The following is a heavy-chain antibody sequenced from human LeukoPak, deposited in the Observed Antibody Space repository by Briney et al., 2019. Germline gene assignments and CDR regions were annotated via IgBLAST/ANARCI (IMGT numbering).Heavy chain of an antibody. CDR1: GGSISSGGYY. CDR3: ARHLRPWPGGFFHYYYMDV. D-gene: IGHD3-16*01. Sequence: SETLSLTCTVSGGSISSGGYYWSWIRQHPGKGLEWIGYIYYSGSTYYNPSLKSRVTISVDTSKNQFSLKLTSVTAADTAVYYCARHLRPWPGGFFHYYYMDVWGKGTTVTVSS. J-gene: IGHJ6*03. V-gene: IGHV4-31*03. CDR2: IYYSGST.